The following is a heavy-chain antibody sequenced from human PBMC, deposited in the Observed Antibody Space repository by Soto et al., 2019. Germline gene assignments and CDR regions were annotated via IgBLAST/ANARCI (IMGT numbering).Heavy chain of an antibody. CDR1: GYTFTRYT. CDR2: TNPDNGNT. CDR3: ARGIATGQLDP. V-gene: IGHV1-3*01. D-gene: IGHD2-15*01. J-gene: IGHJ5*02. Sequence: QVQLVQSGADVKKPGASVKISCKASGYTFTRYTMNWVRQAPGQRLEWMGWTNPDNGNTKSSQKFQDRVIITRYTSASTAYMDLSSLRSEDTAVYYCARGIATGQLDPWGQGTLVTVSS.